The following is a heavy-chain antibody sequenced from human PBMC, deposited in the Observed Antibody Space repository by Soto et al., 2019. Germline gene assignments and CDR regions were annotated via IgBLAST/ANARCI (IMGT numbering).Heavy chain of an antibody. CDR2: IYYSGST. CDR3: ARDFTDCSSTSCYINYFDY. D-gene: IGHD2-2*01. CDR1: GGSISSYY. Sequence: SETLSLTCTVSGGSISSYYRSWIRQPPGKGLEWIGYIYYSGSTNYNPSLKSRVTISVDTSKNQFSLKLSSVTAADTAVYYCARDFTDCSSTSCYINYFDYWGQGTLVTVSS. J-gene: IGHJ4*02. V-gene: IGHV4-59*01.